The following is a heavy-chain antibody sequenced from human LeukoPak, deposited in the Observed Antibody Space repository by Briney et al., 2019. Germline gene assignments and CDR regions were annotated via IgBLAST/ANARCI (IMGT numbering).Heavy chain of an antibody. CDR1: EGTLNTHS. J-gene: IGHJ3*02. D-gene: IGHD3-10*01. CDR3: ATQRGRDYGFDI. V-gene: IGHV1-69*05. CDR2: ISPIFGTT. Sequence: SVKVSCKASEGTLNTHSIVWARQAPGQGLEWMGSISPIFGTTNYRQNVQVRVTITTDETRTTTHMERTSLTSEDTAMYYCATQRGRDYGFDIWGQGTVVTVSS.